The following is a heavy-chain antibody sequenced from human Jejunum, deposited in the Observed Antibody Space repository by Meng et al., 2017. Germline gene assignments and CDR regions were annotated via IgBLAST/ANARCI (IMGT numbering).Heavy chain of an antibody. CDR1: GFSLSTSGVG. Sequence: PTLVKPTQTLTLTCTFSGFSLSTSGVGVGWIRQPPGKALECLALIYWDDDKRYNPSLKNRLTITKDTSKNQVVLTMTNMDPVDTATYYCAHRLAYSTNYDVGWFDPWGQGTLVTVSS. CDR3: AHRLAYSTNYDVGWFDP. V-gene: IGHV2-5*02. D-gene: IGHD6-13*01. J-gene: IGHJ5*02. CDR2: IYWDDDK.